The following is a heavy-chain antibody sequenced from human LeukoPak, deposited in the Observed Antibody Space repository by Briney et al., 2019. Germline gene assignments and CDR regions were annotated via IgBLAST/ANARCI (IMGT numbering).Heavy chain of an antibody. CDR2: SKNDGSST. J-gene: IGHJ6*02. CDR3: AREARENYYYGVDV. CDR1: GFTSSGDW. V-gene: IGHV3-74*01. Sequence: GGSLRLSCAVSGFTSSGDWMHWVRQAPGKGLVWVSRSKNDGSSTSYADSVKGRFTISRDNAKNSLYLQMNRLRDEDTAVYSCAREARENYYYGVDVWGQGTTVTVSS.